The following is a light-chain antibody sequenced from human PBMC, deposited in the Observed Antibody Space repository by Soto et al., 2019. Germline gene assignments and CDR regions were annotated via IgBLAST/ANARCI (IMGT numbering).Light chain of an antibody. CDR1: QSVTSTY. Sequence: EIVLTQSPGTLSLSPGERATLSCRASQSVTSTYLAWYQHKPGQAPRLLIYGASSRATGIPDRFSGSGSGTDFTLTISRLEPEDFALYYCHQYCSSPSTFGLGTKVDIK. CDR3: HQYCSSPST. CDR2: GAS. J-gene: IGKJ1*01. V-gene: IGKV3-20*01.